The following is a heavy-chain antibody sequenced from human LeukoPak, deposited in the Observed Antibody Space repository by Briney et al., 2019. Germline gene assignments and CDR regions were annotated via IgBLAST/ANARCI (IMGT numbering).Heavy chain of an antibody. CDR1: GFTFSSYS. Sequence: GGSLRLSCAASGFTFSSYSMNWVRQAPGKGLEWASYISSSSSIIYYADSVKGRFTISRDNAKNSLYLQMNSLRAEDTAVYYCARDDGGVSDYWGQGILITVSS. CDR3: ARDDGGVSDY. V-gene: IGHV3-48*01. J-gene: IGHJ4*02. CDR2: ISSSSSII.